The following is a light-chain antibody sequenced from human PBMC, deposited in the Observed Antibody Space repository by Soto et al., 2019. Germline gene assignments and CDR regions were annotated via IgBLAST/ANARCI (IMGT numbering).Light chain of an antibody. CDR1: SSDVGGYNY. Sequence: QSALTQPASVSGSPGQSITISCTGTSSDVGGYNYVYWYQQHPAKAPKLVIYEVSNRHSRVSHRFSGSKSGNTASLTISGRQAEDEADYYIFSYTPSSTLVFGGGTKLTVL. J-gene: IGLJ3*02. CDR2: EVS. V-gene: IGLV2-14*01. CDR3: FSYTPSSTLV.